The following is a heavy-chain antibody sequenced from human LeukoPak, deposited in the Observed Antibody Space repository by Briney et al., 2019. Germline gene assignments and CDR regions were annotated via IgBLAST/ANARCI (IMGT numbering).Heavy chain of an antibody. CDR1: RDIFSGYT. V-gene: IGHV1-69*01. J-gene: IGHJ4*02. D-gene: IGHD6-19*01. Sequence: GASVKVSCKAPRDIFSGYTLTWVRQAPGQGLEWMVGIIPAFGTPHYAQKFRGRLTMTLDESTSTAYMELSSLRSEDTAVYYCASIALAGADFDSWGQGTLVVVSS. CDR3: ASIALAGADFDS. CDR2: IIPAFGTP.